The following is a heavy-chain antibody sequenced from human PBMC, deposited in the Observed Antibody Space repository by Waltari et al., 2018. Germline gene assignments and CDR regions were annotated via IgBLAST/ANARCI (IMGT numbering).Heavy chain of an antibody. V-gene: IGHV1-69-2*01. CDR2: GETEECET. J-gene: IGHJ6*02. CDR3: ATLRADDGMDV. Sequence: EVQLVQSGAEVKKPGATVKISCKVSGYTFTDYYMHWVQQAPGKGLEWMGLGETEECETIYAEKFQGRVTITADTSTDTAYMELSSLRSEDTAVYYCATLRADDGMDVWGQGTTVTVSS. CDR1: GYTFTDYY.